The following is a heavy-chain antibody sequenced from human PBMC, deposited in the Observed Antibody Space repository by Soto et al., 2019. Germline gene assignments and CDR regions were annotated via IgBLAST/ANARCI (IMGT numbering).Heavy chain of an antibody. Sequence: SQTLSLTCAISGDSVSSNSAAWNWIRQSPSRCLEWLGRTYYRSKWYNDYAVSVKSRITINPDTSKNQFSLQLNSVTPEDTAVYYFARDYDFWSGYYRAGWFDPWGQGTLVTVSS. J-gene: IGHJ5*02. D-gene: IGHD3-3*01. CDR1: GDSVSSNSAA. CDR3: ARDYDFWSGYYRAGWFDP. CDR2: TYYRSKWYN. V-gene: IGHV6-1*01.